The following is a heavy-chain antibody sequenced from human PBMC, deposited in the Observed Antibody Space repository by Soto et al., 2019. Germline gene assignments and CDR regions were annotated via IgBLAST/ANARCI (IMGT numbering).Heavy chain of an antibody. CDR2: IKQDGSEK. Sequence: GGSLRLSCAASGFTFSSYWMSWVRQAPGKGLEWVANIKQDGSEKYYVDSVKGRFTISRDNAKNSLYLQMNSLRAEDTAVYYCARGPPPEAITIFGVVESYYWDYYYYYYMDVWGKGTTVTVSS. V-gene: IGHV3-7*01. J-gene: IGHJ6*03. CDR3: ARGPPPEAITIFGVVESYYWDYYYYYYMDV. D-gene: IGHD3-3*01. CDR1: GFTFSSYW.